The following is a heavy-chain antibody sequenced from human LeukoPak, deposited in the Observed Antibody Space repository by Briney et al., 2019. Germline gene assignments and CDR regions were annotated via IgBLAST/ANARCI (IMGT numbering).Heavy chain of an antibody. CDR3: ACLLLWFGETFDY. J-gene: IGHJ4*02. Sequence: GGSLRLSCAASGFTFSSYSMNWVRQAPGKGLEWVSSISSSSSYIYYADSVKGRFTISRDNAKNSLYLQMNSLRAEDTAVYYCACLLLWFGETFDYWGQGTLVTVSS. CDR1: GFTFSSYS. CDR2: ISSSSSYI. V-gene: IGHV3-21*01. D-gene: IGHD3-10*01.